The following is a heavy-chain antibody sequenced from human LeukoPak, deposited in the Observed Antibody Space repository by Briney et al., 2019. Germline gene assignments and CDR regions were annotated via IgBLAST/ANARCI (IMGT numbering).Heavy chain of an antibody. V-gene: IGHV3-30*18. J-gene: IGHJ3*02. CDR3: AKDNHSGYTSYAFDI. Sequence: GGSLRLSCAASGFTFSSYGMHWVRQAPGKGLEGVAVISYDGSNKHYADSVKGRFTISRDNSKNTLYLQMNSLRAEDTAVYYCAKDNHSGYTSYAFDIWGQGTMVTVSS. CDR1: GFTFSSYG. CDR2: ISYDGSNK. D-gene: IGHD3-9*01.